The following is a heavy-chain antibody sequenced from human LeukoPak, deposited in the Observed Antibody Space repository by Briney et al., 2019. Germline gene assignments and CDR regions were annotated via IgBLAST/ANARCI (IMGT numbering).Heavy chain of an antibody. Sequence: GRSLRLSCAASGFTFSSYAIHWVRQAPGKGLEWVAVISYVGSNKYYADSVKGRFTISRDNSKNTLYLQINSLRGEDTAVYYCARDRSQRAYSYGPDGEWGQGTLVTVSS. V-gene: IGHV3-30*01. CDR3: ARDRSQRAYSYGPDGE. J-gene: IGHJ4*02. CDR1: GFTFSSYA. D-gene: IGHD5-18*01. CDR2: ISYVGSNK.